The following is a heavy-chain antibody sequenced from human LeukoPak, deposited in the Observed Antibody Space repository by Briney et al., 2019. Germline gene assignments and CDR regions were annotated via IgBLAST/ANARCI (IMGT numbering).Heavy chain of an antibody. CDR2: IIPIFGTA. CDR1: GGTFSSYA. D-gene: IGHD4-11*01. V-gene: IGHV1-69*05. Sequence: ASVKVSCKASGGTFSSYAISWVRQAPGQGLEGMGGIIPIFGTANYAQKFQGRVTITTDESTSTAYMELSSLRSEDTAVYYCASREVTTFVSDFDYWGQGTLVTVSS. J-gene: IGHJ4*02. CDR3: ASREVTTFVSDFDY.